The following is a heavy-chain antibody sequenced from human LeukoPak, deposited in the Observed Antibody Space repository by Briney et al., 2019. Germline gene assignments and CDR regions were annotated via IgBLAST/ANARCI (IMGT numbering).Heavy chain of an antibody. CDR2: MWYDGTTK. CDR3: ARDRVAGYTTY. D-gene: IGHD6-19*01. V-gene: IGHV3-33*01. Sequence: GGSLRLSCAASGFTFSSYGMHWVRQAPGKGLEWVAVMWYDGTTKYYADSVKGRFTISRDNSKNTLYLQMDSLRAEDTAVYYCARDRVAGYTTYWGQGTLVTVSS. CDR1: GFTFSSYG. J-gene: IGHJ4*02.